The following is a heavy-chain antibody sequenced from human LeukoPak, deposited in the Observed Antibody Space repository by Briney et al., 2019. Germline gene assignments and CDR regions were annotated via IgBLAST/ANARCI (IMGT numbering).Heavy chain of an antibody. Sequence: SETLSLTCAVYGGSFSGYYWSWIRQPPGKGLEWIGEINHSGSTNYNPSLKSRVTISVDTSKNQFSLKLSSVTPEDTAVYYCARGGVLAYCGGDCYSAKTYYYYYYGMDVWGQGTTVTVSS. D-gene: IGHD2-21*02. V-gene: IGHV4-34*01. CDR2: INHSGST. CDR3: ARGGVLAYCGGDCYSAKTYYYYYYGMDV. J-gene: IGHJ6*02. CDR1: GGSFSGYY.